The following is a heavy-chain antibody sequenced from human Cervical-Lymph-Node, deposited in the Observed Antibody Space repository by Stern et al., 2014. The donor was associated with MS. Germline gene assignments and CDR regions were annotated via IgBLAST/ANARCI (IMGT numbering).Heavy chain of an antibody. D-gene: IGHD3-3*01. V-gene: IGHV2-26*01. CDR3: ARNPYDFRFGWDY. J-gene: IGHJ4*02. CDR2: IFLNDEK. CDR1: GFSLSNARMG. Sequence: QITLKESGPVLVKPTETLTLTCTVSGFSLSNARMGVSWIRQPPGKALEWLAQIFLNDEKSYSTSLKSRLTISKDPSKSQVVLTMTNMDPVDTATYYCARNPYDFRFGWDYWGQGTLVTVSS.